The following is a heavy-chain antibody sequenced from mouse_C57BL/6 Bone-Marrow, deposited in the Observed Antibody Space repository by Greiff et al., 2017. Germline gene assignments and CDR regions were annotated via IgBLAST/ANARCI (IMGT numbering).Heavy chain of an antibody. V-gene: IGHV1-81*01. CDR3: ARRGSYRYFDV. CDR2: LYPRSGNT. CDR1: GYTFTSYG. D-gene: IGHD1-1*01. J-gene: IGHJ1*03. Sequence: VQLQQSGAELARPGASVKLSCKASGYTFTSYGISWVKQRTGQGLEWIGELYPRSGNTYSNEKFKGKATLTPDKSSRTSYMELRSLTSEYSAVYFCARRGSYRYFDVWGTGTTVTVSS.